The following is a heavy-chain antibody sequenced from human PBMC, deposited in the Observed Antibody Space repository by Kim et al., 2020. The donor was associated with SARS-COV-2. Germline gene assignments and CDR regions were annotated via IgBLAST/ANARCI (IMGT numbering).Heavy chain of an antibody. Sequence: TYYNPSLKSRVTISVDTSKNQCSLKLSSVTAADTAVYYCASPSSSGAFDIWGQGTMVTVSS. V-gene: IGHV4-31*02. J-gene: IGHJ3*02. CDR3: ASPSSSGAFDI. D-gene: IGHD6-6*01. CDR2: T.